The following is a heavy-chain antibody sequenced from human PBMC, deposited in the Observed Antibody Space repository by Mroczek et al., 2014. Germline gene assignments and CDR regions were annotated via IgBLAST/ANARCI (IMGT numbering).Heavy chain of an antibody. CDR3: ARLWSEQYCSGGSCYALNWFDP. CDR1: GYTFTGYY. CDR2: INPNSGGT. Sequence: QVQLVQSGAEVKKPGASVKVSCKASGYTFTGYYMHWVRQAPGQGLEWMGWINPNSGGTNYAQKFQGRVTMTRDTSISTAYMELSRLRSDDTAVYYCARLWSEQYCSGGSCYALNWFDPWGPGNPWSPVSS. J-gene: IGHJ5*02. V-gene: IGHV1-2*02. D-gene: IGHD2-15*01.